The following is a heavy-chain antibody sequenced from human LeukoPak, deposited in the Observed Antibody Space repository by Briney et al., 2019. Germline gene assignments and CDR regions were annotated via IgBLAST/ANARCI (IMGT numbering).Heavy chain of an antibody. CDR1: GGSISSGSYY. D-gene: IGHD6-6*01. J-gene: IGHJ4*02. CDR3: ARRNFQKGSSIAY. CDR2: IYTSGST. V-gene: IGHV4-61*02. Sequence: SETLSLACTVSGGSISSGSYYWSWIRQPAGKGLEWIGRIYTSGSTNYNPSLKSRVTISVDTSKNQFSLKLSSVTAADTAVYYCARRNFQKGSSIAYWDQGTLVTVSS.